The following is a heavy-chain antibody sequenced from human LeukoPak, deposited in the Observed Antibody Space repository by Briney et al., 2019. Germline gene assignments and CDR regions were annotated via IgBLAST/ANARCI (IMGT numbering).Heavy chain of an antibody. J-gene: IGHJ4*02. CDR1: GYTFTSYD. CDR3: ARGLLYGSGPEFDY. Sequence: ASVKVSCKASGYTFTSYDINWVRQATGQGLEWMGWVNPNSGNTGYAQKFQGRVTMTRNTSITTAYMELSSLRSEDTAVYYCARGLLYGSGPEFDYWGQGTLVTVSS. V-gene: IGHV1-8*01. CDR2: VNPNSGNT. D-gene: IGHD3-10*01.